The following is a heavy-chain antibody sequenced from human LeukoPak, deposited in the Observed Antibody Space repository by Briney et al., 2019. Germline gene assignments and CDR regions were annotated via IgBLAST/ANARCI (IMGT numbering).Heavy chain of an antibody. CDR2: IWYDGTNK. V-gene: IGHV3-33*01. J-gene: IGHJ4*02. Sequence: GRSLRLSCAASGFTFKNYGMHWVRQAPGRGLEWVAVIWYDGTNKYYAESVKGRFTISRDNSKNTLYLQMDSLRDEDTAVYYCAGDERSRYLDLWGQGTLVIVSS. CDR1: GFTFKNYG. CDR3: AGDERSRYLDL. D-gene: IGHD2-2*01.